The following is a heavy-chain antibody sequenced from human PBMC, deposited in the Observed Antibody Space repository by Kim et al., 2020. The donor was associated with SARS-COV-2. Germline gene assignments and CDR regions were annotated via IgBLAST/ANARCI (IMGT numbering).Heavy chain of an antibody. CDR2: ISSNGGST. CDR1: GFTFSSYA. CDR3: VKGETGFGELSPPFDY. J-gene: IGHJ4*02. D-gene: IGHD3-10*01. Sequence: GGSLRLSCSASGFTFSSYAMHWVRQAPGKGLEYVSAISSNGGSTYYADSVKGRFTISRDNSKNTLYLQMSSLRAEDTAVYYCVKGETGFGELSPPFDYWGQGTLVTVSS. V-gene: IGHV3-64D*09.